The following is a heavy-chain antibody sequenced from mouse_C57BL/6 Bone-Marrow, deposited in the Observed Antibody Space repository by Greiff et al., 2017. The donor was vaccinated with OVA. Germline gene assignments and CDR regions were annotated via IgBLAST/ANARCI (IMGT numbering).Heavy chain of an antibody. J-gene: IGHJ4*01. CDR1: GYTFTSYG. CDR2: IYPRSGNT. Sequence: VQLQQSGAELARPGASVKLSCKASGYTFTSYGISWVKQRTGQGLEWIGEIYPRSGNTCYNEKFKGKATLTADKSSSTAYMELRSLTSEDSAVYFCARSGLYAMDYWGQGTSVTVSS. D-gene: IGHD2-2*01. V-gene: IGHV1-81*01. CDR3: ARSGLYAMDY.